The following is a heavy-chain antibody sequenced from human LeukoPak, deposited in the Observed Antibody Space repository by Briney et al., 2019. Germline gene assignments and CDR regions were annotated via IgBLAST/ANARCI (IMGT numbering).Heavy chain of an antibody. D-gene: IGHD5-18*01. Sequence: SSVKVSCKSSGGTFSSYAISWVRQAPGQGREWMGGIIPIFGTANYAQKFQGRGKITAGKSTSTASMELSSLRSEDTAVYYCASDGSGGYSYGYYYYYYMDVWGKGTTVTVSS. J-gene: IGHJ6*03. CDR2: IIPIFGTA. CDR1: GGTFSSYA. V-gene: IGHV1-69*06. CDR3: ASDGSGGYSYGYYYYYYMDV.